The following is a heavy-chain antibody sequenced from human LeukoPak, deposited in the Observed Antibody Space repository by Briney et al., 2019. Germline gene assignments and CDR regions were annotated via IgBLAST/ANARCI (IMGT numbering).Heavy chain of an antibody. J-gene: IGHJ3*02. D-gene: IGHD3-16*02. CDR1: GGSISSGGYT. Sequence: KPSETLSLTCAVSGGSISSGGYTWSWIRQPPGKGLEWIGYIYHSGSTYYNPSLKSRVTISVDTSKNQLSLKLSSVTAADTAVYYCARGNDYVWGSYRSYAFDIWGQGTMVTVSS. V-gene: IGHV4-30-4*07. CDR2: IYHSGST. CDR3: ARGNDYVWGSYRSYAFDI.